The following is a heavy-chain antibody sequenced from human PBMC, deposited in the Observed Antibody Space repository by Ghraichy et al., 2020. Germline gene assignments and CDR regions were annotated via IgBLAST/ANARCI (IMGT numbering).Heavy chain of an antibody. Sequence: GGSLRLSCAASGFTVINNFMTWGRPAPGKGLNGVALFYGGGTTSYANSVKGRFTLSRDSSKNTVYLQMNSLRVDDTAVYYCARGGSSSEAGSWGQGTLVTVSS. CDR1: GFTVINNF. CDR2: FYGGGTT. J-gene: IGHJ5*02. V-gene: IGHV3-66*01. CDR3: ARGGSSSEAGS. D-gene: IGHD6-25*01.